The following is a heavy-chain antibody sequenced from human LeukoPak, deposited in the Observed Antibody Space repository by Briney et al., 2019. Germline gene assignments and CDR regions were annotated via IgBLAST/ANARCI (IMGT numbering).Heavy chain of an antibody. D-gene: IGHD2-21*01. Sequence: SVKVSCKASGGTFGSYAISWVRQAPGQGLEWMGGIIPIFGTANYAQKFQGRVTITTDESTSTAYMELSSLRSEDTAVYYCATTYCGGDCYSSGGYFDYWGQGTLVTVSS. V-gene: IGHV1-69*05. CDR2: IIPIFGTA. CDR1: GGTFGSYA. CDR3: ATTYCGGDCYSSGGYFDY. J-gene: IGHJ4*02.